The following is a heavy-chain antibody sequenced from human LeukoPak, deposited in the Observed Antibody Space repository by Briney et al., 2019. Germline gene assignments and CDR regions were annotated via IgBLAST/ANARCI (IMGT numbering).Heavy chain of an antibody. Sequence: GGSLRLSCAASGFTFSSYAMSWVRQAPGKELEWVSAISGSGAGTYYADSVKGRFTISRDNAKNSLYLQMNSLRAEDTAVYYCARDRYGDYFFDYWGQGTLVTVSS. D-gene: IGHD4-17*01. CDR1: GFTFSSYA. CDR2: ISGSGAGT. V-gene: IGHV3-23*01. CDR3: ARDRYGDYFFDY. J-gene: IGHJ4*02.